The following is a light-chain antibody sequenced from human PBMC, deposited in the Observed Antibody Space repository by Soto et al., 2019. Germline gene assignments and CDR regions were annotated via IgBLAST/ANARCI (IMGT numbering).Light chain of an antibody. CDR1: SSNIGAGYN. CDR2: GND. V-gene: IGLV1-40*01. CDR3: QSYDSNLSDVV. J-gene: IGLJ2*01. Sequence: HSVLTQPPSVSGAPGQRVTISCTGSSSNIGAGYNVHWYQQVPGTAPKLLIDGNDNRPLGVPDRFSGSKSGTSASLDITGLQAEDEADYYCQSYDSNLSDVVFGGGTKLTVL.